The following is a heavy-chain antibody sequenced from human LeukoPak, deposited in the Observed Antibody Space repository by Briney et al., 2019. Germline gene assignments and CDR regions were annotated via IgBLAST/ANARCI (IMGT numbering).Heavy chain of an antibody. CDR3: VLKVRFDY. CDR2: IYSGGTT. Sequence: GGSLRLSCAASGFTVSNNYMSWVRQAPGKGLEWVSLIYSGGTTYYADSVKGRFTISRDNSKDTLSLQMNSLRAEDTAVYYCVLKVRFDYWGQGTLVTVSS. D-gene: IGHD2-15*01. V-gene: IGHV3-53*01. CDR1: GFTVSNNY. J-gene: IGHJ4*02.